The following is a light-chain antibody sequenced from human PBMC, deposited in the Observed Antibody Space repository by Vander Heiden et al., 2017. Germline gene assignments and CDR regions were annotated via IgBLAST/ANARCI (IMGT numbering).Light chain of an antibody. CDR1: QSVSSN. CDR2: GAS. J-gene: IGKJ2*01. CDR3: QHYNNWPLYT. V-gene: IGKV3-15*01. Sequence: EIVMTQSPATLSVAPGERATLSCRASQSVSSNLAWYQQKPGQPPRLLIYGASTRDTGIPARFVGRGSGTEFTLTISSLQSEDFAVYYCQHYNNWPLYTFGQGTKLEIK.